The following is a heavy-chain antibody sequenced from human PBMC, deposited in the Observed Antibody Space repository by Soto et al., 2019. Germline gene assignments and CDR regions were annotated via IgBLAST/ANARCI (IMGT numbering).Heavy chain of an antibody. CDR1: RFSGTNNKY. Sequence: QAQLQESGPGLVRPSGTLSLTCTVPRFSGTNNKYWNWVRQSPGKALEWIVEICHSGATYYNPSMSGRASISMDTSKNQISLNLTSVTDADTAVYYCARDSRDCTDGGCSIMRDALAVGGQGTLVTVSS. CDR3: ARDSRDCTDGGCSIMRDALAV. CDR2: ICHSGAT. J-gene: IGHJ3*01. D-gene: IGHD2-15*01. V-gene: IGHV4-4*02.